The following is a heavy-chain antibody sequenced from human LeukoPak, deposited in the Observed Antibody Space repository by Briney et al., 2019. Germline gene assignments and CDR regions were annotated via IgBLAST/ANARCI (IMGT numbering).Heavy chain of an antibody. D-gene: IGHD3-22*01. J-gene: IGHJ4*02. V-gene: IGHV1-69*05. Sequence: SVKVSCKASGGTFSSYAISWVRQAPGQGLEWMGGIIPIFGAANYAQKFQGRVTITTDESTSTAYMELSSLRSEDTAVYYCAREILYYDSSGSDYFDYWGQGTLVTVSS. CDR3: AREILYYDSSGSDYFDY. CDR2: IIPIFGAA. CDR1: GGTFSSYA.